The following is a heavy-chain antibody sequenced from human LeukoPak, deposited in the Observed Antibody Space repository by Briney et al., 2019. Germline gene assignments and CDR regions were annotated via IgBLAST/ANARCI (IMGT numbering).Heavy chain of an antibody. D-gene: IGHD6-19*01. CDR3: AKFPKAVAGIDYYYGMDV. CDR1: GFTFSSYA. Sequence: GGSLRLSCAASGFTFSSYAMSWVRQAPGKGLEWVSAISGSGGSTYYADSVKGRFTISRDNSKNTLYLQMNSLRAEDTAVYYCAKFPKAVAGIDYYYGMDVWGQGTTVTVSS. J-gene: IGHJ6*02. CDR2: ISGSGGST. V-gene: IGHV3-23*01.